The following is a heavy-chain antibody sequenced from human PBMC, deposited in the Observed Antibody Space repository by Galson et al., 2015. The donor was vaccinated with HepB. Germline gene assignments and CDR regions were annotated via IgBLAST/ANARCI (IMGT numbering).Heavy chain of an antibody. CDR3: ARDVGGYSSSWYVVDAFDI. Sequence: CAISGDSVSSNSAAWNWIRQSPSRGLEWLGRTYYRSKWYNDYAVSVKSRITINPDTSKNQFSLQLNSVTPEDTAVYYCARDVGGYSSSWYVVDAFDIWGQGTMVTVSS. D-gene: IGHD6-13*01. J-gene: IGHJ3*02. V-gene: IGHV6-1*01. CDR2: TYYRSKWYN. CDR1: GDSVSSNSAA.